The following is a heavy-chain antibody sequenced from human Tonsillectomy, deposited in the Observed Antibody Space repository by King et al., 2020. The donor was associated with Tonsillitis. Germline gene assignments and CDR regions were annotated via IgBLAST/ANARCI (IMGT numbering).Heavy chain of an antibody. CDR2: ILPMFGAT. V-gene: IGHV1-69*01. CDR3: ARGEADGGDSWTGVFDI. CDR1: GGTFSSYA. Sequence: QLVQSGAEVKKPGSSVKVSCEASGGTFSSYAISWLRQAPEQGLEWMGGILPMFGATNYAQKFQGRVTITADEFTTTVYINLSRLRSDDTAVYYCARGEADGGDSWTGVFDIWGQGTMVTVSS. J-gene: IGHJ3*02. D-gene: IGHD3/OR15-3a*01.